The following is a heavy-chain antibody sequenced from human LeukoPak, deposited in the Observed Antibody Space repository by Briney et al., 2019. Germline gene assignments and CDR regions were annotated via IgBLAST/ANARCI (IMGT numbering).Heavy chain of an antibody. CDR1: GFTFSSYG. CDR2: IWSDGITK. D-gene: IGHD3-22*01. CDR3: TKTTTGYSSGQYPGWPADH. Sequence: SGGSLRLSCAASGFTFSSYGMHWVRQAPGKGLEWVAVIWSDGITKYYADSVKGRFTISRDNSKNTVYLQMDSLRGEDTAVYYCTKTTTGYSSGQYPGWPADHWGQGALVTASS. V-gene: IGHV3-33*06. J-gene: IGHJ4*02.